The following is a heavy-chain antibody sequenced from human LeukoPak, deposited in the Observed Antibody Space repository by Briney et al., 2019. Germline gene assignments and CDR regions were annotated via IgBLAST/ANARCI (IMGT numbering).Heavy chain of an antibody. CDR3: ARDQRITGTTGY. CDR1: GYTFTSYG. J-gene: IGHJ4*02. Sequence: GASVKVSCKASGYTFTSYGISWVRQAPGQGLELMGWISAYYGKTNYAQNPQGRVTMTTDTSTSTAYMELRSLRSDDTGVYYCARDQRITGTTGYWGQGTLVTVSS. CDR2: ISAYYGKT. V-gene: IGHV1-18*01. D-gene: IGHD1-20*01.